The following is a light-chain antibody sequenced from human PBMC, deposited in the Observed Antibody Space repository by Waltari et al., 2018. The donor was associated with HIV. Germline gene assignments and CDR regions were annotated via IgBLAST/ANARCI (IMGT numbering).Light chain of an antibody. V-gene: IGLV1-44*01. CDR2: SNV. Sequence: QSVLTQPPSASGTPGQRVTISCSGSSSNLGSSTVNWYQQLPGAAPKLLIFSNVQRPSGVPDRFSGSKSGTSASLAISGLQSEDEADYYCATWDDSLNGYVFGTGTKVTVL. CDR1: SSNLGSST. CDR3: ATWDDSLNGYV. J-gene: IGLJ1*01.